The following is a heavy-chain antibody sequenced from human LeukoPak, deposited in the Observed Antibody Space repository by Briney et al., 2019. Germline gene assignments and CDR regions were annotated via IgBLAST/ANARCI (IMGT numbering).Heavy chain of an antibody. CDR3: ARGGPKWGGYYFDY. CDR2: ISYDGSNK. D-gene: IGHD3-16*01. V-gene: IGHV3-30-3*01. CDR1: GFTFSSYA. Sequence: GGSLRLSCAASGFTFSSYAMHWVRQAPGKGLEWVAVISYDGSNKYYADSVKGRFTISRDNSKNTLYLQMNSLRAEDTAVYYCARGGPKWGGYYFDYWGQGTLVTVSS. J-gene: IGHJ4*02.